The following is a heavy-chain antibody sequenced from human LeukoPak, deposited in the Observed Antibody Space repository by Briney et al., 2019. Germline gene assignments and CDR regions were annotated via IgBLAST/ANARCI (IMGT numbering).Heavy chain of an antibody. V-gene: IGHV4-4*07. CDR2: IRSSGTT. D-gene: IGHD5-18*01. CDR1: GGSISNYY. Sequence: SETLSPTCTVSGGSISNYYWSWIRQPAGKNLEWLGRIRSSGTTEYASLFQGRVTISVDTSKSQFSLKLTSVTAADTAVYYCARSRGGHSYGVDFEYWGRGTLVTVSS. J-gene: IGHJ4*02. CDR3: ARSRGGHSYGVDFEY.